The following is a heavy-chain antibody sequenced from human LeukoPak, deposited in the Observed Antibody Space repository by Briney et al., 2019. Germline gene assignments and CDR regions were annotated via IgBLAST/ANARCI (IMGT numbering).Heavy chain of an antibody. J-gene: IGHJ4*02. CDR3: ARDGEY. Sequence: GASVKVSCKASGYTFTSYGISWVRQAPGQGLEWMGGIIPIFGTANYAQKFQGRVTITTDESTSTAYMELSSLRSEDTAVYYCARDGEYWGQGTLVTVSS. V-gene: IGHV1-69*05. D-gene: IGHD3-10*01. CDR1: GYTFTSYG. CDR2: IIPIFGTA.